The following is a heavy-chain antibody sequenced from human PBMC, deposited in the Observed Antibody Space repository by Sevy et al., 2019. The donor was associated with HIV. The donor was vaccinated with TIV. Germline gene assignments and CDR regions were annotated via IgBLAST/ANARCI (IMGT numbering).Heavy chain of an antibody. J-gene: IGHJ4*02. Sequence: ASVKVSCKVSGYTLTELSMHWVRQAPGKGLEWMGGFDPEDGETLYAQKFQGRVTMTEDTSTDTAYMELSSLRSEDTAVYYCATAPLSYYYDSSGYIFDYWGQGTLVTVSS. D-gene: IGHD3-22*01. CDR3: ATAPLSYYYDSSGYIFDY. CDR1: GYTLTELS. CDR2: FDPEDGET. V-gene: IGHV1-24*01.